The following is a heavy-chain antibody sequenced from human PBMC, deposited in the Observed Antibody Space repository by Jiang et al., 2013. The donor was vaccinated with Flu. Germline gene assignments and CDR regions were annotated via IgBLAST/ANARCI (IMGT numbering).Heavy chain of an antibody. CDR3: AKHRL. CDR2: ISGSGGDS. Sequence: EVQLLESGGGLVQPGGSLRLSCAASGFIFSGSAMSWVRQAPGKGLEWVSSISGSGGDSDYAASVKGRFAISRDNSKNTLHLHLSSLRAEDTAVYYCAKHRLWGQGTLVTVSS. V-gene: IGHV3-23*01. J-gene: IGHJ4*02. D-gene: IGHD3-16*01. CDR1: GFIFSGSA.